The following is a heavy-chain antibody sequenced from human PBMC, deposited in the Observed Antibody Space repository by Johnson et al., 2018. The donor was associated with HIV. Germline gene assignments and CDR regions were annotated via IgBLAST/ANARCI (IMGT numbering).Heavy chain of an antibody. CDR2: IWYDGSNK. Sequence: QVQLVESGGGVVQPGRSLRLSCAASGFTFSSYGMHWVRQAPGKGLEWVAVIWYDGSNKYYADSVKGRFTISRDNAKNSLYLQMNSLRAEDTAVYYCARDLGTNWGRYDAFDIGGQGTMGTVSS. V-gene: IGHV3-33*01. CDR3: ARDLGTNWGRYDAFDI. CDR1: GFTFSSYG. D-gene: IGHD7-27*01. J-gene: IGHJ3*02.